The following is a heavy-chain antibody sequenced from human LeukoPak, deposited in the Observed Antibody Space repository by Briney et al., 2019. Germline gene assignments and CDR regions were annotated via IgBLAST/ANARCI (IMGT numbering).Heavy chain of an antibody. Sequence: SETLSLTCTVSGYSISSGYYWGWIRQPPGKGLEWIGSIYHSGSTYYNPSLKSRVTISVDTSKNQFSLKLSSVTAADTAVYYCAREFYCSGGSCYWYFDLWGRGTLVTVSS. V-gene: IGHV4-38-2*02. D-gene: IGHD2-15*01. J-gene: IGHJ2*01. CDR2: IYHSGST. CDR3: AREFYCSGGSCYWYFDL. CDR1: GYSISSGYY.